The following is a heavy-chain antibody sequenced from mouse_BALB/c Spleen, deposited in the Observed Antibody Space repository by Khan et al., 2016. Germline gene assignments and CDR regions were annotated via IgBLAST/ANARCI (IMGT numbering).Heavy chain of an antibody. Sequence: EVELVESGGGLVKPGGSLKLSCAASGFTFRNYAMSWVRQTPEKRLEWVASISTGGSTYYGDSVKGRFTITRDNARNNLYLKMSSLRTEDTAMFYCAREDYGNYGDYFDYWGQGTTLTVSS. V-gene: IGHV5-6-5*01. CDR2: ISTGGST. CDR1: GFTFRNYA. J-gene: IGHJ2*01. CDR3: AREDYGNYGDYFDY. D-gene: IGHD2-1*01.